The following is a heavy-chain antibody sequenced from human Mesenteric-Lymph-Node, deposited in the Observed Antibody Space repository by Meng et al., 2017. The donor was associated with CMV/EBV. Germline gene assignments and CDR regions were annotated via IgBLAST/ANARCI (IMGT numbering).Heavy chain of an antibody. CDR1: GFPFSSYG. Sequence: GESLKISCAASGFPFSSYGMYWVRQAPVKGLEWMSFIRFDGSYSHYADSVKGRFTISRDYSKNTLYLQMNSLRAEDTAVYYCARGRVSGEYLDYWGQGALVTVSS. CDR2: IRFDGSYS. CDR3: ARGRVSGEYLDY. D-gene: IGHD3-10*01. J-gene: IGHJ4*02. V-gene: IGHV3-30*02.